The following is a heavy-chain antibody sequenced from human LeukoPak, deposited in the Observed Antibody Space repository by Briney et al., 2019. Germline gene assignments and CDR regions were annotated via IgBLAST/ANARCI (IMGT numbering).Heavy chain of an antibody. V-gene: IGHV3-53*01. J-gene: IGHJ4*02. CDR3: ARLQSERSSWYGKDY. CDR1: GFSVSSNY. D-gene: IGHD6-13*01. Sequence: PGGSLRLSCAASGFSVSSNYMSWVRRAPGKGLEWVSIIYSGGSTYYADSVKGRFTISRDNSKNTLYLQTNSLRVEDTAVYYCARLQSERSSWYGKDYWGQGTLVTVSS. CDR2: IYSGGST.